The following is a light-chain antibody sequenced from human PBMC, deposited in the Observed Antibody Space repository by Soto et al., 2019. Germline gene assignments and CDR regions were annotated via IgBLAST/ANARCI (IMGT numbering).Light chain of an antibody. CDR3: KQLHSYPRT. Sequence: DIQLAQSPSFLSASVGDRVTITCRASQDINSYLTWYQQKPGQAPKVLIYAAYTLESGVQSRFSGSGSGTEFTLTIRSLQPEDFATYYCKQLHSYPRTFGLGTKVDIK. CDR2: AAY. V-gene: IGKV1-9*01. J-gene: IGKJ1*01. CDR1: QDINSY.